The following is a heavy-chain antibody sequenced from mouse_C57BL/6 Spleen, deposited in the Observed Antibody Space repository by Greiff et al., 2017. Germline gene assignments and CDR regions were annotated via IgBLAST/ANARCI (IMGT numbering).Heavy chain of an antibody. V-gene: IGHV1-80*01. CDR2: IYPGDGDT. D-gene: IGHD2-3*01. CDR3: ARGIYDGYSYYYAMDD. CDR1: GYAFSSYW. Sequence: QVQLQQSGAELVKPGASVKISCKASGYAFSSYWMNWVKQRPGKGLEWIGQIYPGDGDTNYNGKFKGKATLTADKSSSTAYMQLSSLTSEDSAVYFCARGIYDGYSYYYAMDDWGQGTSVTVAS. J-gene: IGHJ4*01.